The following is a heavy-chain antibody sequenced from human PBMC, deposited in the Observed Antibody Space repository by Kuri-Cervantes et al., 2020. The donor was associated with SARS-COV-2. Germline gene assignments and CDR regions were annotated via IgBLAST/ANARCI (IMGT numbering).Heavy chain of an antibody. CDR3: AKDRVGVQDF. J-gene: IGHJ4*02. CDR1: GFTFSDYY. Sequence: LSLTCAASGFTFSDYYMSWIRQAPGKGLEWVSYISSSSSYTNYADSVKGRFTISRDNAKNSLYLHMKSLRSEDTAMYYCAKDRVGVQDFWGQGTLVTVSS. CDR2: ISSSSSYT. D-gene: IGHD2-21*01. V-gene: IGHV3-11*06.